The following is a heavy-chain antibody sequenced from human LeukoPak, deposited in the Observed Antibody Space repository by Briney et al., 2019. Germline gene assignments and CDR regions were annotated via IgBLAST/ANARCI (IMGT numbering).Heavy chain of an antibody. CDR1: GFTFSSYA. J-gene: IGHJ4*02. D-gene: IGHD5-24*01. Sequence: GGSLRLSCAASGFTFSSYAMTWVRQAPGKGLEWVSGISGSGGSTYYADSVKGRFTISRDNAENSLFLQMNSLRAEDTAVYYCTTLTPTILDPATSDYWGQGTLVTVSS. V-gene: IGHV3-23*01. CDR3: TTLTPTILDPATSDY. CDR2: ISGSGGST.